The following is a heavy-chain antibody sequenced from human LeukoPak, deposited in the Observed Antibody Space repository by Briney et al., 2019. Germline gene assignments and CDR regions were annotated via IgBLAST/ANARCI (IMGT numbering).Heavy chain of an antibody. J-gene: IGHJ4*02. CDR1: GYTFTSYY. CDR2: INPSGGRT. Sequence: ASVKVSCKASGYTFTSYYMHWVRQAPGQGLEWMGIINPSGGRTTYAQKLQGRVTITRDISTSTVYMELSSLKSEDTAMYYCARENYYDSTGYKFDYWGQGTLVTVSS. V-gene: IGHV1-46*01. CDR3: ARENYYDSTGYKFDY. D-gene: IGHD3-22*01.